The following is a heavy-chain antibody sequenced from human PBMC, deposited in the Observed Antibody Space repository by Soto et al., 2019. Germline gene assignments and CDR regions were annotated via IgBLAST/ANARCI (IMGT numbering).Heavy chain of an antibody. V-gene: IGHV1-18*01. CDR1: GYTFTTYG. J-gene: IGHJ4*02. CDR2: ISAYSGKT. D-gene: IGHD3-16*01. CDR3: ARDPYLGDHQY. Sequence: ASVKVSCKTSGYTFTTYGISWVRQAPGQGLEWVGWISAYSGKTHYAQKFQGKVTMTTDTSTNTAYLELRSLRSDDTAVYYCARDPYLGDHQYWGQGTLVTVPQ.